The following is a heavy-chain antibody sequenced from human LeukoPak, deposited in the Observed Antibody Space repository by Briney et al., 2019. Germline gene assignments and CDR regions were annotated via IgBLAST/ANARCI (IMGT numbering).Heavy chain of an antibody. D-gene: IGHD2-15*01. Sequence: GESLKISCKGAGYSFTSYWSVWWRQMPGKGLEGMGIIYPGDSDTRYSPSFQGQVTISADKSISTAYLQWSSLKASDTAMYYCERVGRVYCSGGSCYYFDYWGQGTLVTVSS. CDR2: IYPGDSDT. CDR3: ERVGRVYCSGGSCYYFDY. V-gene: IGHV5-51*01. J-gene: IGHJ4*02. CDR1: GYSFTSYW.